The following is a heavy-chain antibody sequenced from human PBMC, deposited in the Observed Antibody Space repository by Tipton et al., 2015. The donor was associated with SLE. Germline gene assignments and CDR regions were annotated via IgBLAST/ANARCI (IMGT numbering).Heavy chain of an antibody. CDR3: AREGLRFLHMDV. D-gene: IGHD3-3*01. Sequence: TLSLTCAVSGGSISSNHWWSWVRQPPGKGLEWIGEIHHTGSTHYNPSLKSRVIMSVDTSKNEFSLKVSSVTAADTAVYYCAREGLRFLHMDVWGRGTTVIVSS. CDR2: IHHTGST. J-gene: IGHJ6*04. CDR1: GGSISSNHW. V-gene: IGHV4-4*02.